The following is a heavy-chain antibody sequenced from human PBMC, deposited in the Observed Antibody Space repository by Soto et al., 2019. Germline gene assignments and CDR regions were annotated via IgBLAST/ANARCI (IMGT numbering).Heavy chain of an antibody. J-gene: IGHJ6*02. Sequence: SETLSLTCTVSGGSISSYYWSWIRQPPGKGLEWIGYIYYSGSTNYNPSLKSRVTISVDTSKNQFSLKLSSVTAADTAVYYCGTDRTISTTQYYYCMDDWGQGTLVSVSS. CDR3: GTDRTISTTQYYYCMDD. CDR1: GGSISSYY. D-gene: IGHD1-1*01. CDR2: IYYSGST. V-gene: IGHV4-59*01.